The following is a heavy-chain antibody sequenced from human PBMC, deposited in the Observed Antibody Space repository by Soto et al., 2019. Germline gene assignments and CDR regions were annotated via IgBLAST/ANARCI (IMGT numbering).Heavy chain of an antibody. D-gene: IGHD2-2*01. CDR2: IYYSGST. CDR3: ARGRTRGTLFDY. V-gene: IGHV4-39*01. J-gene: IGHJ4*02. CDR1: GVSISSSSYY. Sequence: PSETLSLTCTVSGVSISSSSYYWGWIRQPPGKGLEWIGSIYYSGSTYYNPSLKSRVTISVDTSKNQFSLKLSSVTAADMAVYYWARGRTRGTLFDYWGQGTLVPVSS.